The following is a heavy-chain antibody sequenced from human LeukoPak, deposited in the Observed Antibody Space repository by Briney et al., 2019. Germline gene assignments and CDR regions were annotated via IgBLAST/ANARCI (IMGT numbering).Heavy chain of an antibody. D-gene: IGHD3-3*01. CDR3: ARGNYDFWSGYRYYMDV. V-gene: IGHV1-18*01. CDR2: ISAYNGNT. CDR1: GYTFTSYG. Sequence: ASVTVSCKASGYTFTSYGISWVRQAPGQGLEWMGWISAYNGNTNYAQKLQGRVTMTTDTSTSTAYMELRSLRSDDTAVYYCARGNYDFWSGYRYYMDVWGKGTTVTVSS. J-gene: IGHJ6*03.